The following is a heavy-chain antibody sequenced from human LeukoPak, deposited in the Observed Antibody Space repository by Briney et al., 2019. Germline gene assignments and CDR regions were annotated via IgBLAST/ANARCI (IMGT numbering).Heavy chain of an antibody. CDR2: MSASSGNT. D-gene: IGHD2-21*02. J-gene: IGHJ4*02. Sequence: ASVKVSCKASGYTFTSYDIKWVRQATGQGLEWLGWMSASSGNTGYAQKFQGRVSMTRATSISTAYLELSSLTFEDTAVYYCVRTPPKGDIDYWGQGTLVTVSS. CDR3: VRTPPKGDIDY. CDR1: GYTFTSYD. V-gene: IGHV1-8*01.